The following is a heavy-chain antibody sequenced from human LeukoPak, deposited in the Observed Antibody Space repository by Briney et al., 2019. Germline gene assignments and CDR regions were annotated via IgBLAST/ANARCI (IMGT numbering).Heavy chain of an antibody. V-gene: IGHV3-7*01. D-gene: IGHD1-26*01. J-gene: IGHJ6*03. CDR1: GFTFSSYW. CDR2: IKQDGSEK. CDR3: ARAGSRWSYGRYYYYMDV. Sequence: GSLRLSCAASGFTFSSYWMSWVRQAPGKGREWVANIKQDGSEKDYVDSVKGRFTISRDNAKNSLYLQMNSLRVEDTAVYYCARAGSRWSYGRYYYYMDVWGKGTTVTISS.